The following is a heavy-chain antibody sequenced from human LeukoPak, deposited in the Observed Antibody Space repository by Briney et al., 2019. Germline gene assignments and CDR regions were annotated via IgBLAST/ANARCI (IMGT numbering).Heavy chain of an antibody. CDR1: GYTFTGYY. J-gene: IGHJ6*03. CDR3: AKAGPPIHYYYMDV. Sequence: GASVTVSCTASGYTFTGYYMHWVRQAPGQGLEWMGWINPNSGGTNYAQKFQGRVTMTRDTSISTAYMELSRLRSDDTAVYYCAKAGPPIHYYYMDVWGKGTTVTISS. CDR2: INPNSGGT. V-gene: IGHV1-2*02.